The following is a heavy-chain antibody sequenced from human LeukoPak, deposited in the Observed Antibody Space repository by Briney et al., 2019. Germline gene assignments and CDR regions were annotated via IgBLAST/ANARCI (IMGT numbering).Heavy chain of an antibody. CDR3: ARVRGGNSLDY. V-gene: IGHV3-53*01. CDR1: TFIVSSAH. D-gene: IGHD4-23*01. CDR2: TYSGGDT. J-gene: IGHJ4*02. Sequence: GGSLRLSCTASTFIVSSAHMTWVRQTPGKGLEWVSVTYSGGDTFYADSVKGRFTISRDNSRNTLYLQMNSLRAEDTAVYYCARVRGGNSLDYWGQGTLVTVSS.